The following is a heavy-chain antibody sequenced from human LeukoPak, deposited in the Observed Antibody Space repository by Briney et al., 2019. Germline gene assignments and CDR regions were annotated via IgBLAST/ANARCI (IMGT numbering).Heavy chain of an antibody. J-gene: IGHJ6*03. CDR2: IYYSGST. V-gene: IGHV4-39*07. CDR3: ASYSGGSSYYYMDV. D-gene: IGHD2-15*01. CDR1: GGSISSSSYY. Sequence: SETLPLTCTVSGGSISSSSYYWGWIRQPPGKGLEWIGSIYYSGSTYYNPSLKSRVTISVDTSKNQFSLKLSSVTAADTAVYYCASYSGGSSYYYMDVWGKGTTVTVSS.